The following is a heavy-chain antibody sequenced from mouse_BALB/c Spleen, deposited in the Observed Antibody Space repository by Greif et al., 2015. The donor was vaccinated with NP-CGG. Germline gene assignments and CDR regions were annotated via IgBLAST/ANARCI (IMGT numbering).Heavy chain of an antibody. D-gene: IGHD2-14*01. J-gene: IGHJ4*01. V-gene: IGHV1-7*01. Sequence: VKLQESGDELAKPGASVKMSCKASGYTFTSYWMHWVKQRPGQGLEWIGYINPSTGYTEYNQKFKDKATLTADKSSSTAYMQLSSRTSEDSADYYCAKIGGRYAMDYGGQGTSVTVSS. CDR3: AKIGGRYAMDY. CDR1: GYTFTSYW. CDR2: INPSTGYT.